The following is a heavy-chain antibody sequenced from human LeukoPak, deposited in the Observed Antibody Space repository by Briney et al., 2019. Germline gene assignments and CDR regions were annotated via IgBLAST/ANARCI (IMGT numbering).Heavy chain of an antibody. D-gene: IGHD6-13*01. Sequence: KPGGSLRLSCAASGFTFSDYSMSWIRQAPGKGLEWVSYITSSSSYTKYADSVKGRFTISRDNAKNSLYLQMNSLRAEDTAVYYCASTTIAEAGTRGGYFDYWGQGTLVTVSS. V-gene: IGHV3-11*06. J-gene: IGHJ4*02. CDR2: ITSSSSYT. CDR1: GFTFSDYS. CDR3: ASTTIAEAGTRGGYFDY.